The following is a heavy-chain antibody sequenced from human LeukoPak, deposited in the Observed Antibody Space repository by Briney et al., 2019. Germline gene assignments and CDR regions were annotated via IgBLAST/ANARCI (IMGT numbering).Heavy chain of an antibody. D-gene: IGHD3-3*01. CDR3: ARGSAPNYDFWSGYYREDYFDY. J-gene: IGHJ4*02. Sequence: GGSLRLSCAASGFTFSSYAMHSVRQAPGKGLEYVSAISSNGGSTYYANSVKGRFTISRDNSKNTLYLQMGSLRAEDMAVYYCARGSAPNYDFWSGYYREDYFDYWGQGTLVTVSS. CDR2: ISSNGGST. V-gene: IGHV3-64*01. CDR1: GFTFSSYA.